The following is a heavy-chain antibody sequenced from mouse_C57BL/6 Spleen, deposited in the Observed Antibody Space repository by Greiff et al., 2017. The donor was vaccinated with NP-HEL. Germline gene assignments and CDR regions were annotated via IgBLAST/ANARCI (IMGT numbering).Heavy chain of an antibody. CDR2: IYPGSGST. Sequence: QVQLKQPGAELVKPGASVKMSCKASGYTFTGYWITWVKQRPGQGLEWIGDIYPGSGSTNYNEKFKSKATLTVDTSSSTAYMQLSSLTSEDSAFYYCAREMELGRDYYAMDDWGQGTSVTVSS. D-gene: IGHD4-1*01. CDR1: GYTFTGYW. J-gene: IGHJ4*01. CDR3: AREMELGRDYYAMDD. V-gene: IGHV1-55*01.